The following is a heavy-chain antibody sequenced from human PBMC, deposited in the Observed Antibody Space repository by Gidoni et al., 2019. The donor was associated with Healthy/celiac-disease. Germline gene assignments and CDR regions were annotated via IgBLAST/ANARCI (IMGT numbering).Heavy chain of an antibody. CDR1: GGPISSSNW. J-gene: IGHJ2*01. CDR2: IYHSGST. CDR3: ARWGGTVTNDWYFDL. Sequence: QVQLQESGPGLVKPSGTLSLTCAVPGGPISSSNWWSWVRQPPGKGLEWIGEIYHSGSTNYNPSLKSRVTISVDKSKNQFSLKLSSVTAADTAVYYCARWGGTVTNDWYFDLWGRGTLVTVSS. D-gene: IGHD4-17*01. V-gene: IGHV4-4*02.